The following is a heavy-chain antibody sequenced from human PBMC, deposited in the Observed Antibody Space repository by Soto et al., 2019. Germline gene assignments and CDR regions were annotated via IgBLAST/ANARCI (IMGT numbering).Heavy chain of an antibody. CDR3: AISPTVTSDWYFDL. V-gene: IGHV4-34*01. J-gene: IGHJ2*01. CDR2: INHSGST. CDR1: GGSFSGYY. Sequence: QVQLQQWGAGLLKPSETLSLTCAVYGGSFSGYYWSWIRQPPGKGLEWIGEINHSGSTNYNPSLKSRVTISVDTSKNQFSLKLSSVTAADTAVYYCAISPTVTSDWYFDLWGRGTLVTVSS. D-gene: IGHD4-17*01.